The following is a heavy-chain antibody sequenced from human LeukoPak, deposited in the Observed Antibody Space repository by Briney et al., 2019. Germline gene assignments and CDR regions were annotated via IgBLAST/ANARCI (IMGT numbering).Heavy chain of an antibody. J-gene: IGHJ4*02. D-gene: IGHD6-19*01. CDR1: GFTFSDYY. CDR2: ISSSRSTI. V-gene: IGHV3-11*04. CDR3: KWFESVAGFDY. Sequence: PGGSLRLSCAASGFTFSDYYMSWIRQAPGKGLEWVSYISSSRSTIYYADSVKGRFTISRDNAKNSLYLQMNSLRAEDTAVYYCKWFESVAGFDYWGQGTLVTVSS.